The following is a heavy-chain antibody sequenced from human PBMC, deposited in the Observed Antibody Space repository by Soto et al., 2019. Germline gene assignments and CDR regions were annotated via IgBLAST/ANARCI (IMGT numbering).Heavy chain of an antibody. CDR3: ARLGNEYDSAPLFYFKF. CDR2: IYHTGST. CDR1: GDSISRGFYN. D-gene: IGHD3-10*01. J-gene: IGHJ4*02. Sequence: PSETLSLTCTVSGDSISRGFYNWSWIRQHPGKVLEWIGNIYHTGSTDFNPSLKSRLTMSVCTSKNQYSLRLTSVTAADTAVYYCARLGNEYDSAPLFYFKFWGTGTLVTVSS. V-gene: IGHV4-31*03.